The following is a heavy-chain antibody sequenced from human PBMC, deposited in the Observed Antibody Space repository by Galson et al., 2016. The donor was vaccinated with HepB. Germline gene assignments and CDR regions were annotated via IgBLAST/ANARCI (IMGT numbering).Heavy chain of an antibody. J-gene: IGHJ4*02. CDR1: VDSIISSNW. Sequence: SETLSLTCTVSVDSIISSNWWSWVRQSPGRGLEWIGEIYHGGTTNYNPSLRSRVTISVDTSENQFSLKLSSVTAADTAVYYCARYFDHWGQGILVTVSS. V-gene: IGHV4-4*02. CDR3: ARYFDH. CDR2: IYHGGTT.